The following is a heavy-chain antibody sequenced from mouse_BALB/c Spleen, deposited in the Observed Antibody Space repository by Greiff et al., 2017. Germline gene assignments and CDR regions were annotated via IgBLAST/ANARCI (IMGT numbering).Heavy chain of an antibody. V-gene: IGHV5-6-5*01. CDR2: ISSGGST. CDR3: AISTVVGWDWYFDV. J-gene: IGHJ1*01. D-gene: IGHD1-1*01. Sequence: EVNVVESGGGLVKPGGSLKLSCAASGFTFSSYAMSWVRQTPEKRLEWVASISSGGSTYYPDSVKGRFTISRDNARNILYLQMSSLRSEDTAMYYCAISTVVGWDWYFDVWGAGTTVTVSS. CDR1: GFTFSSYA.